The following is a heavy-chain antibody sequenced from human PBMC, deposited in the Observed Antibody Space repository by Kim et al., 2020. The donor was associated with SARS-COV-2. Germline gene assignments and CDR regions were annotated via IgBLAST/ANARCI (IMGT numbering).Heavy chain of an antibody. Sequence: SETLSLTCTVSGGSISSYYWSWIRQPPGKGLEWIGYIYYSGSTNYNPSLKSRVTISVDTSKNQFSLKLSSVTAADTAVYYCARRPYYDFWSGYYRTDYYFDYWGQGTLVTVSS. CDR3: ARRPYYDFWSGYYRTDYYFDY. V-gene: IGHV4-59*08. CDR1: GGSISSYY. D-gene: IGHD3-3*01. CDR2: IYYSGST. J-gene: IGHJ4*02.